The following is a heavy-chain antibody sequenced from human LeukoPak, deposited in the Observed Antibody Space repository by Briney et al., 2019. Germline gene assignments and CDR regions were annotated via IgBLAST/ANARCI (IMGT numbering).Heavy chain of an antibody. CDR2: ISGSGGRT. CDR3: AIPTCSGSGYCSTSDPFHT. CDR1: GFTFDNYG. J-gene: IGHJ3*02. Sequence: GGSLRLSCAASGFTFDNYGIGWVRQAPGKGLEWVSGISGSGGRTYYADSVKGRFTISRDNSKNTLFLQLNSLGVEDTATYYCAIPTCSGSGYCSTSDPFHTWGQGTVVTVSS. V-gene: IGHV3-23*01. D-gene: IGHD2-2*03.